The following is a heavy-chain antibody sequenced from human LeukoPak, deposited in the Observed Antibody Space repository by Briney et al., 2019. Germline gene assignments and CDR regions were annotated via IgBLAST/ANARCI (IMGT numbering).Heavy chain of an antibody. Sequence: GGSLRLSCAASGFTFSAYAMSWVRQAPGKGLEWVSAISGSGGSTYYADSVKGRFTISRDNSKNTLYLQMNSLRAEDTAVYYCAKDDHGGSGWRDYFDYWGQGTLVTVSS. V-gene: IGHV3-23*01. CDR2: ISGSGGST. J-gene: IGHJ4*02. CDR1: GFTFSAYA. CDR3: AKDDHGGSGWRDYFDY. D-gene: IGHD6-19*01.